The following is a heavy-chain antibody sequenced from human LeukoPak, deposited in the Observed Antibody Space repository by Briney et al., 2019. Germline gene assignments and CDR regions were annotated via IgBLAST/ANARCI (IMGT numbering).Heavy chain of an antibody. V-gene: IGHV5-10-1*01. D-gene: IGHD2-15*01. Sequence: GESLRISCKGSGYSFTSYWISWVRQLPGKGLEWMGRFDPSDSYTNYSPSYQGPVTIAADKSISTAYLPWSSLKASDTAMYYCARSLVVDCGGESCYSRFDYWGQGTLVTVSS. CDR1: GYSFTSYW. CDR2: FDPSDSYT. J-gene: IGHJ4*02. CDR3: ARSLVVDCGGESCYSRFDY.